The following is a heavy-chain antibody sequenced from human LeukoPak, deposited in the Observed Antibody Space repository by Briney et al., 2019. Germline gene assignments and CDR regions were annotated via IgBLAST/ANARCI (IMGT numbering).Heavy chain of an antibody. V-gene: IGHV3-48*03. Sequence: GGSLRLSCAASEFTFSSYGMSWVRQAPGKGLEWVSYISISGSNIYHADSVKGRFTISRDNAKNSLNLQMNSLRVEDTAVYYCARGFTYCGGDCQVPANWWRAFDIWGQGTMVIVSS. CDR1: EFTFSSYG. J-gene: IGHJ3*02. D-gene: IGHD2-21*02. CDR2: ISISGSNI. CDR3: ARGFTYCGGDCQVPANWWRAFDI.